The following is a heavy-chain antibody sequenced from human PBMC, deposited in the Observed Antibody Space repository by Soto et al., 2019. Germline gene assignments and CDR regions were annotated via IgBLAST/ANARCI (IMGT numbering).Heavy chain of an antibody. J-gene: IGHJ4*02. D-gene: IGHD1-26*01. Sequence: QVQLQQWGAGLLKPSETLSLTCAVYGGSFSGDYWSWIRQPPGKGLEWIGEINHSGSTNYNPSRKSRVTISVDTSQDQFSLKLSSVTAADTAVYYCARVRRGSYDYWGQGTLVTVSS. CDR3: ARVRRGSYDY. CDR1: GGSFSGDY. CDR2: INHSGST. V-gene: IGHV4-34*01.